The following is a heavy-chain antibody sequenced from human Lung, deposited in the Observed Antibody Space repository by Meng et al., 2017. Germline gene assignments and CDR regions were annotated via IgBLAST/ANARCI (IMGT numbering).Heavy chain of an antibody. Sequence: EVQLVESGGGLVKPGGSLRLSGAASGLTFSSYSMNWVRQAPGKGLEWVSSISSSPTYADSVKGRFTSSRDKAENSLYLQMNSLRVEDTAVYFCARGRVVVSATPSDYWGQGTLVTVSS. V-gene: IGHV3-21*01. D-gene: IGHD2-15*01. CDR2: ISSSPT. CDR1: GLTFSSYS. J-gene: IGHJ4*02. CDR3: ARGRVVVSATPSDY.